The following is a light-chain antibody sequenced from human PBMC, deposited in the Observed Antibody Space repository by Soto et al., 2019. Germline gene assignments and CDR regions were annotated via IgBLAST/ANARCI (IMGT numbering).Light chain of an antibody. CDR2: GAS. J-gene: IGKJ4*01. V-gene: IGKV3-20*01. CDR1: QSVSSSS. Sequence: EIVLTQSPGTLSLSPGEIATLSCRASQSVSSSSLAWYQQRPGQAPRLLIYGASIRATDIPDRFSGSGSGTDFTLTISRLEPEDFAVYYCQQYGSSPLTFGGGTKVEIK. CDR3: QQYGSSPLT.